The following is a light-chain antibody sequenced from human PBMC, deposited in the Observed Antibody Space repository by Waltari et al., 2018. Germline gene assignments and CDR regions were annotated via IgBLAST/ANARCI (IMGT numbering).Light chain of an antibody. CDR3: LQRSLWPWT. CDR2: DAS. V-gene: IGKV3-11*01. Sequence: IVLTQSPATLSLSPRESATLSCRASQTVSPYLACFQQKPGQAPRLLIYDASNRAPGIPARFSGSGSGTDFSLTISSLEPEDFAVYYCLQRSLWPWTFGQGTKVAVK. J-gene: IGKJ1*01. CDR1: QTVSPY.